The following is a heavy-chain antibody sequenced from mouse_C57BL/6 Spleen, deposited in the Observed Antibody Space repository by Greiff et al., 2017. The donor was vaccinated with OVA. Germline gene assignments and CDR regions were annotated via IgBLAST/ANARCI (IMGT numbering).Heavy chain of an antibody. CDR3: ARDHEGMGYYFDY. CDR2: ISDGGSYT. Sequence: EVQLVESGGGLVKPGGSLKLSCAASGFTFSSYAMSWVRQTPEKRLEWVATISDGGSYTYYPDNVKGRFTISRDNAKNNLYLQMSHLKSEDTAMYYCARDHEGMGYYFDYWGQGTTLTVSS. J-gene: IGHJ2*01. V-gene: IGHV5-4*01. CDR1: GFTFSSYA.